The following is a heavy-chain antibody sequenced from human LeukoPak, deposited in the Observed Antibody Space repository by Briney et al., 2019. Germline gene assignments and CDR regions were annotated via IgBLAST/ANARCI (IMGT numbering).Heavy chain of an antibody. D-gene: IGHD3-10*01. J-gene: IGHJ4*02. V-gene: IGHV4-59*02. Sequence: PSETLSLKCTVSGASVINQYWSWIRQSPGKRLEWIGYIYHTGRTKYNPSLESRVTISVDTSKNQFSLKLSSVTAADTAVYYCARDARYGSGSYADYWGQGTLVTVSS. CDR3: ARDARYGSGSYADY. CDR2: IYHTGRT. CDR1: GASVINQY.